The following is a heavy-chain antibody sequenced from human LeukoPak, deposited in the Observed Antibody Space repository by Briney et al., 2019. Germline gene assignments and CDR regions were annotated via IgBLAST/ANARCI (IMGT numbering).Heavy chain of an antibody. CDR2: ISGSGSNT. J-gene: IGHJ4*02. D-gene: IGHD1-26*01. CDR1: GFTFSSYA. V-gene: IGHV3-23*01. CDR3: ARHAGTYYPPPYFDY. Sequence: GGSLRLSRAASGFTFSSYAMSCVRQAPGKGLEWVSAISGSGSNTYHTESVKGRFTISRDNSKNTLSLQMNSLRAEDTAVYYCARHAGTYYPPPYFDYWGQGTLVTVSS.